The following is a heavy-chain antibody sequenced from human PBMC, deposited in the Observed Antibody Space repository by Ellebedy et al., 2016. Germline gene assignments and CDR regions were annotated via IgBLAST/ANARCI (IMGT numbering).Heavy chain of an antibody. CDR3: ARDRCSSTSCYTPVDY. CDR2: IIPIFGTA. V-gene: IGHV1-69*13. Sequence: SVKVSXXASGGTFSSYAISWVRQAPGQGLEWMGGIIPIFGTANYAQKFQGRVTITADESTSTAYMELSSLRSEDTAVYYCARDRCSSTSCYTPVDYWGQGTLVTVSS. D-gene: IGHD2-2*02. CDR1: GGTFSSYA. J-gene: IGHJ4*02.